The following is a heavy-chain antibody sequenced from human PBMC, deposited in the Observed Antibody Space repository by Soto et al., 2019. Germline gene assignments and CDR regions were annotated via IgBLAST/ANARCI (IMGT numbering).Heavy chain of an antibody. CDR2: ISGSGGTA. D-gene: IGHD6-19*01. CDR3: VKEGSGWYSRGPLVF. V-gene: IGHV3-23*01. Sequence: EVQLLESGGGLVQPGGSLRLSCAASGFTFTNYAMNWVRQAPGKGLEWVSVISGSGGTAYYADSVKGRFTISIDNSNNMLYLQMNSLRAEDTAKYYCVKEGSGWYSRGPLVFWGRGTMVTVSS. J-gene: IGHJ3*01. CDR1: GFTFTNYA.